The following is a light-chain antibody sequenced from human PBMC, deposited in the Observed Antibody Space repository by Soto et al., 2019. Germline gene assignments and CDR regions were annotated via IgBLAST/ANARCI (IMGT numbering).Light chain of an antibody. Sequence: DIRLTQSPSSLSASVGDRVTITCRASQGVGTFLAWYQHKPGKAPKSLIKTASTLQSGVPERFRGSGSGTDLNLTICSLQPQDVAAEYCHLFCTCPRPFGQGTRVQLK. CDR1: QGVGTF. CDR2: TAS. V-gene: IGKV1D-16*01. CDR3: HLFCTCPRP. J-gene: IGKJ5*01.